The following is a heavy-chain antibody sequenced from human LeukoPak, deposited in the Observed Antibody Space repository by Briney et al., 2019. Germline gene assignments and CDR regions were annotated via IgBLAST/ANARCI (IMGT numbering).Heavy chain of an antibody. Sequence: ASVKVSCKASGYTFTSYGISWVRQAPGQGLEWMGWISAYNGNTNYAQKLQGRVTMTRNTSISTAYMELSSLRSDDMAVYYCARVHYSGTYFSQNYFDYWGQGTLATVSS. J-gene: IGHJ4*02. CDR1: GYTFTSYG. V-gene: IGHV1-18*03. D-gene: IGHD1-26*01. CDR3: ARVHYSGTYFSQNYFDY. CDR2: ISAYNGNT.